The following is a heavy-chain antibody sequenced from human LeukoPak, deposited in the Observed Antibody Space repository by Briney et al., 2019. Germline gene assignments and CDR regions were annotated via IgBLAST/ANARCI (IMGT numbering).Heavy chain of an antibody. CDR3: ARESPIFGVVIIRGDFDY. V-gene: IGHV3-21*01. J-gene: IGHJ4*02. Sequence: PGGSLRLSCTASGFIFSTYWMHWVRQAPGKGLEWVSSISSSSVYIYYADSVKGRFTISRDNAKNSLYLQMNSLRAEDTAVYYCARESPIFGVVIIRGDFDYWGQGTLVTVSS. CDR2: ISSSSVYI. D-gene: IGHD3-3*01. CDR1: GFIFSTYW.